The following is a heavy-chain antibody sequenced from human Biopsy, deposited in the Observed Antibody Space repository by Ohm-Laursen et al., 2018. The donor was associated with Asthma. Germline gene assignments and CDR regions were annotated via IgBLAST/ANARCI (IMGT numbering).Heavy chain of an antibody. CDR3: ARKVSFDV. D-gene: IGHD2-8*01. CDR1: GFAVSRDY. J-gene: IGHJ3*01. CDR2: IYSGGTS. V-gene: IGHV3-53*01. Sequence: SLRLSCSASGFAVSRDYMFWVRQAPGKGLEWVSVIYSGGTSHTADSVRGRFTISRDDGNNSVYLQMSSLRAEDTAVYYCARKVSFDVWGHGTQVIVSS.